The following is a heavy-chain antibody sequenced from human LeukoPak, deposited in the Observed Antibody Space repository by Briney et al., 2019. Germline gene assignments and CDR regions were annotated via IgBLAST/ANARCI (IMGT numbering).Heavy chain of an antibody. CDR3: ARARGGRTYSETGGYPVFDN. CDR1: EFTFSSYG. J-gene: IGHJ4*02. Sequence: GGSLRLSCAASEFTFSSYGMHWVRQAPGKGLEWAAFIRYDGSNKYYADSVKGRFTISGDNSKNTLYLQMNSLRAEDTAVYFCARARGGRTYSETGGYPVFDNWGQGTLVTVSS. CDR2: IRYDGSNK. D-gene: IGHD2-8*02. V-gene: IGHV3-30*02.